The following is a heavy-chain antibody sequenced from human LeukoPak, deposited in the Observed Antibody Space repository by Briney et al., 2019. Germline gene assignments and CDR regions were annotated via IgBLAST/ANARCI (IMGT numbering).Heavy chain of an antibody. V-gene: IGHV1-24*01. CDR2: FDPEDGET. D-gene: IGHD1-14*01. CDR3: ATGYMAFAPYYFDY. CDR1: GYTLTELS. J-gene: IGHJ4*02. Sequence: RASVKVSCKVSGYTLTELSMHWVRQAPGKGLEWMGGFDPEDGETIYAQKFQGRVTMTEDTSTDTAYMELSRLRSEDTAVYYCATGYMAFAPYYFDYWGQGTLVTVSS.